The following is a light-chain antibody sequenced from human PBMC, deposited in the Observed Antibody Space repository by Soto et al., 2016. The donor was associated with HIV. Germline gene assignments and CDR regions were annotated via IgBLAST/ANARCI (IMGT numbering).Light chain of an antibody. CDR3: LQHSNYPYT. Sequence: DIQMTQSPSSLSASVGDRVTITCRASQSISSYLNWYQQKPGKAPKLLIYAASSLQSGVPSRFSGSGSGTDFTLTISSLQPEDFATYYCLQHSNYPYTFGQGTKLEIK. V-gene: IGKV1-39*01. J-gene: IGKJ2*01. CDR2: AAS. CDR1: QSISSY.